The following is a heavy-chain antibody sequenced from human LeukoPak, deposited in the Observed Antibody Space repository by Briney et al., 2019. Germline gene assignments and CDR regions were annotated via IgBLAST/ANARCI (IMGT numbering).Heavy chain of an antibody. CDR2: IYYSGST. CDR3: ARSVGGLLSNWFDP. CDR1: GGSISSYY. Sequence: SETLSLTCTVSGGSISSYYWSWIRQPPGKGLEWVGYIYYSGSTNYNPSLKSRVTISVDTSKNQFSPKLSSVTAADTAVYYCARSVGGLLSNWFDPWGQGTLVTVSS. D-gene: IGHD2-8*02. V-gene: IGHV4-59*01. J-gene: IGHJ5*02.